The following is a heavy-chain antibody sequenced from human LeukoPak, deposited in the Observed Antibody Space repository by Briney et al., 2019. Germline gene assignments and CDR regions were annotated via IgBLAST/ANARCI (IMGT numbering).Heavy chain of an antibody. CDR1: GFTFSSYE. D-gene: IGHD3-10*01. V-gene: IGHV4-39*07. CDR2: IYYGGST. CDR3: ARMAAGSYYKGGAFDI. Sequence: GSLRLSCAASGFTFSSYEMNWVRQPPGKGLEWIGSIYYGGSTYYNPSLKSRVTISVDTSKNQFSLKLSSVTAADTAVYYCARMAAGSYYKGGAFDIWGQGTMVTVSS. J-gene: IGHJ3*02.